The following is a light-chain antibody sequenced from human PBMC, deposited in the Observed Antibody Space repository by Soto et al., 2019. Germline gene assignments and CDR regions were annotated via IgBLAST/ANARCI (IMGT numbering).Light chain of an antibody. V-gene: IGLV1-51*01. Sequence: QSVLTQPPSVSAAPGQKVTISCSGSSSNIGNNYVSWYRQLPGTAPKLIIYDNNKRPSGIPDRFSASKSGTSATLGITGLQTGDEADYYCGTWDSSLTAYVFGTGTKLTVL. CDR2: DNN. J-gene: IGLJ1*01. CDR1: SSNIGNNY. CDR3: GTWDSSLTAYV.